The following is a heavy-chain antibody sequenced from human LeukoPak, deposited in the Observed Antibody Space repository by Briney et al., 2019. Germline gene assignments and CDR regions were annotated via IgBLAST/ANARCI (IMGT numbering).Heavy chain of an antibody. V-gene: IGHV1-46*01. D-gene: IGHD3-22*01. CDR3: ARQVYYYDSSGYPYFVY. CDR2: INPSGGCT. Sequence: ASVKVSCKASGYTFTSYYMHWVRQAPGQGLEWMGIINPSGGCTSYAQKFQGRVTMTRDTSTSTVYMELSSLRSEDTAVYYCARQVYYYDSSGYPYFVYWGQGTLVTVSS. CDR1: GYTFTSYY. J-gene: IGHJ4*02.